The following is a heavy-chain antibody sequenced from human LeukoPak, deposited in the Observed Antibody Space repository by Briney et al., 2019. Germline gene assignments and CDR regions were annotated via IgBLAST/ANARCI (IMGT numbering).Heavy chain of an antibody. CDR2: INAGNGNT. Sequence: ASVKVSCKASGYTFTSYAMHWVRQAPGQRLEWMGWINAGNGNTKYSQKFQGRVTITRDTSASTAYVELSSLRSEDTAVCYCARSYYGSGPWFDPWGQGTLVTVSS. D-gene: IGHD3-10*01. CDR3: ARSYYGSGPWFDP. V-gene: IGHV1-3*01. CDR1: GYTFTSYA. J-gene: IGHJ5*02.